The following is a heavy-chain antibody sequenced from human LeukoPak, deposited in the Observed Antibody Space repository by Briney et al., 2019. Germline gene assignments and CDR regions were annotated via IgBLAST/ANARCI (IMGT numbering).Heavy chain of an antibody. CDR1: GYTFTSYY. Sequence: ASVKVSCKASGYTFTSYYMHWVRQAPGQGLEWMGIINPSGGSTSYAQKFQGRVTMTRDMSTSTVYMELSSLRSEDTAVYYCARDSPYYDYVWGSYRTWGDNWFDPWGQGTLVTVSS. J-gene: IGHJ5*02. V-gene: IGHV1-46*01. D-gene: IGHD3-16*02. CDR3: ARDSPYYDYVWGSYRTWGDNWFDP. CDR2: INPSGGST.